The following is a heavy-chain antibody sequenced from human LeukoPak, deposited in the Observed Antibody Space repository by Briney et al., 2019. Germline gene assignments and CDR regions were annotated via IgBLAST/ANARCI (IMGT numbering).Heavy chain of an antibody. CDR2: ISGSGGST. V-gene: IGHV3-23*01. D-gene: IGHD3-3*01. CDR3: AKVSLYDFWSGYYHFDY. J-gene: IGHJ4*02. Sequence: GGSLRLSCAASGFTFSSYAMSWVRQAPGKGLEWVSAISGSGGSTYYADSVKGRFTISRDNSKNTLYLQMNSLRAEDTAVYYCAKVSLYDFWSGYYHFDYWGQGTLVTVSS. CDR1: GFTFSSYA.